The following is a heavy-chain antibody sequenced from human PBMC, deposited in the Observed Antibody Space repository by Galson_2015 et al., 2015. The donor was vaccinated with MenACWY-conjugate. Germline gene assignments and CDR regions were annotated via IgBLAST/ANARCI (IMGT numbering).Heavy chain of an antibody. CDR3: ATHPPATATWRGTR. V-gene: IGHV4-4*02. CDR2: VYHGGAT. CDR1: GGSMISSNW. Sequence: LSLTCAVSGGSMISSNWWTWVRQPPGKGLEWIGEVYHGGATNYNTSLRSRLTISLDKSKNQFSLKLTSVSAADTAMYYCATHPPATATWRGTRWGWGILVTVSS. D-gene: IGHD2-21*02. J-gene: IGHJ4*02.